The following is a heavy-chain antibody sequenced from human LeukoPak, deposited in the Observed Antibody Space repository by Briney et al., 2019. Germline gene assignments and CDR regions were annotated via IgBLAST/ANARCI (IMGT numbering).Heavy chain of an antibody. D-gene: IGHD3-22*01. V-gene: IGHV1-18*01. CDR2: ISAYNGNT. J-gene: IGHJ2*01. Sequence: ASVKVSCKASGYTFTSYGISWVRQAPGQGLEWIGWISAYNGNTNYAQKLQGRVTMTTDTSTSTAYMELRSLRSDDTAVYYCARGPYYDSSGYPDFDLWGRGTLVTVSS. CDR3: ARGPYYDSSGYPDFDL. CDR1: GYTFTSYG.